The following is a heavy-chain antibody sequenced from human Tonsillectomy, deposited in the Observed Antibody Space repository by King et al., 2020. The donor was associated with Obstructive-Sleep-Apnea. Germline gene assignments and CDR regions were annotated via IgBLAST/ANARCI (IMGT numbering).Heavy chain of an antibody. CDR2: IYHTRPT. V-gene: IGHV4-38-2*02. CDR1: GYSISNGFY. Sequence: VQLQESGPGLVKPSETLSLTCTVSGYSISNGFYWGWIRQPPGKGLEWIGIIYHTRPTNCNPSLKSRVTISVDTSKTPFSLRLTSVTAADTAAYYCARADGYNFGQHTYFDYWGQGTLVTVSS. CDR3: ARADGYNFGQHTYFDY. J-gene: IGHJ4*02. D-gene: IGHD5-24*01.